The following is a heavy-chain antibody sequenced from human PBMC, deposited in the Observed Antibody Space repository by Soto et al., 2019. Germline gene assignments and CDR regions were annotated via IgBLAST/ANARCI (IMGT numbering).Heavy chain of an antibody. D-gene: IGHD4-4*01. J-gene: IGHJ6*02. CDR1: GGTFSSYA. CDR3: ARVGYQSNSAPYYYYYGMDV. Sequence: QVQLVQSGAEVKKPGSSVKVSCKASGGTFSSYAISWVRQAPGQGLEWMGGIITIFGTANYAQKFQGRVTITADESTSTAYMELSSLRSEDTAVYYCARVGYQSNSAPYYYYYGMDVWGQGTTVTVSS. V-gene: IGHV1-69*01. CDR2: IITIFGTA.